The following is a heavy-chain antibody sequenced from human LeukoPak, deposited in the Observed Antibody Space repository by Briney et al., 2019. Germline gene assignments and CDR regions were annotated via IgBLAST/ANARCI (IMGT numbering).Heavy chain of an antibody. Sequence: SETLSLTCTVSGGSISSYYWSWIRQPPGKGLEWIGYIYYSGSTYYNPSLKSRVTISVDTSKNQFSLKLSSVTAADTAVYYCARVFSGYSYGPSEDYYMDVWGKGTTVTVSS. J-gene: IGHJ6*03. CDR2: IYYSGST. CDR1: GGSISSYY. D-gene: IGHD5-18*01. V-gene: IGHV4-59*01. CDR3: ARVFSGYSYGPSEDYYMDV.